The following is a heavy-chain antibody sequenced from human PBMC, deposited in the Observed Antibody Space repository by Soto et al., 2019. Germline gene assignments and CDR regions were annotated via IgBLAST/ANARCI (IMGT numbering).Heavy chain of an antibody. J-gene: IGHJ1*01. CDR1: GFTFSSYA. D-gene: IGHD3-9*01. CDR2: ISGSGRIT. Sequence: EVELLESGGGLVQPGGSLRLSCAASGFTFSSYAMSWVRRAPGKGLEWVSGISGSGRITKYADSVKGRFIISRDNFKHTLFLHMNSLRAEDTAVYYCAKDVHYDIVTGIEYFHHWAQGTLVTVSS. V-gene: IGHV3-23*01. CDR3: AKDVHYDIVTGIEYFHH.